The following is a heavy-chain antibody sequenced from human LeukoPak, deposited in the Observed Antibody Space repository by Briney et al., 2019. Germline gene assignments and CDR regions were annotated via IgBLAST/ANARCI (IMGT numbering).Heavy chain of an antibody. CDR3: ARDCEDLHRYFVY. CDR2: ISSSGSTI. Sequence: PGGSLRLSCAASGFTFSDYYMSWIRQAPGQGLEWVSYISSSGSTIYYADSVKGRVTISGDNAKNSLYLQMNSLRAEDTAVYYSARDCEDLHRYFVYWGHGTLVTVSS. CDR1: GFTFSDYY. J-gene: IGHJ4*01. D-gene: IGHD2-15*01. V-gene: IGHV3-11*01.